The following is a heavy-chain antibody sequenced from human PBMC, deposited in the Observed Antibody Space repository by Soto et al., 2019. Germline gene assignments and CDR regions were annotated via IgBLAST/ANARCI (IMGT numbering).Heavy chain of an antibody. Sequence: QVQLVESGGGVVQPGRSLRLSCAASGFTFSSYGMHWVRQAPGKGLEWVVVISYDGSNKYYADSVKGRFTISRDNSKNTLYLQMNSLRAEDTAVYYCAKDQASVDTAMADWGQGTLVTVSS. D-gene: IGHD5-18*01. CDR1: GFTFSSYG. CDR3: AKDQASVDTAMAD. V-gene: IGHV3-30*18. J-gene: IGHJ4*02. CDR2: ISYDGSNK.